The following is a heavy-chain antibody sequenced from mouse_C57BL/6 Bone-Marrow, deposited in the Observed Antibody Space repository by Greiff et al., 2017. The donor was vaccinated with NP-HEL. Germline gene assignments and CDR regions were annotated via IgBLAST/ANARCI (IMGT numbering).Heavy chain of an antibody. V-gene: IGHV1-80*01. Sequence: GASVKISCKASGYAFSSYWMNWVKQRLGKGLEWNGQIYPGDGDTNYNGKFKGKATLTADKSSSTAYMQLSSLTSEDSAVYFCARNDGYPWFDYWGQGTTLTVSS. CDR2: IYPGDGDT. D-gene: IGHD2-3*01. CDR1: GYAFSSYW. CDR3: ARNDGYPWFDY. J-gene: IGHJ2*01.